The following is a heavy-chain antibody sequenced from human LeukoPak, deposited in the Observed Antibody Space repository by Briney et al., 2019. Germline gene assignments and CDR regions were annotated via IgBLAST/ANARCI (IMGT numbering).Heavy chain of an antibody. CDR3: GASRQYVGAFDI. D-gene: IGHD3-16*01. J-gene: IGHJ3*02. Sequence: PGGSLRLSCAASGFTFSSYELYWVRQAPGKGLEWISYISSRSSTIKYADSVRGRFTIPRADARESLFLQMNSLRAEDTAIYYCGASRQYVGAFDIWGQGTLVTVSS. CDR1: GFTFSSYE. V-gene: IGHV3-48*03. CDR2: ISSRSSTI.